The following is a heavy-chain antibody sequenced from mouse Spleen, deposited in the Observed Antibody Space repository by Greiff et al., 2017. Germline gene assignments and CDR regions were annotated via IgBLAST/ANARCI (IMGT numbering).Heavy chain of an antibody. D-gene: IGHD1-1*01. V-gene: IGHV1-26*01. CDR1: GYTFTDYY. Sequence: VQLQQSGPELVKPGASVKISCKASGYTFTDYYMNWVKQSHGKSLEWIGDINPNNGGTSYNQKFKGKATLTVDKSSSTAYMELRSLTSEDSAVYYCAGYYGSYWGQGTLVTVSA. J-gene: IGHJ3*01. CDR3: AGYYGSY. CDR2: INPNNGGT.